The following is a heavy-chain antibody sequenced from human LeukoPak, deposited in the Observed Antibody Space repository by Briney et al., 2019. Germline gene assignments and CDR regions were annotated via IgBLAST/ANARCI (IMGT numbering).Heavy chain of an antibody. CDR1: GFTFSSYW. CDR2: ISGSGGST. V-gene: IGHV3-23*01. J-gene: IGHJ4*02. Sequence: GGSLRLSCVGSGFTFSSYWMHWVRQGPGKGLEWVSAISGSGGSTYYADSVKGRFTISRDNSKNTLYLQMNSLRAEDTAVYYCAKVLGDYWGQGTLVAVSS. CDR3: AKVLGDY.